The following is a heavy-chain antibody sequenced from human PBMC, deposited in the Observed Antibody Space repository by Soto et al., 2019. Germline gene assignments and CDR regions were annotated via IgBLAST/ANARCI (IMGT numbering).Heavy chain of an antibody. J-gene: IGHJ2*01. CDR3: ARESHDILTGPPWVWYFDL. D-gene: IGHD3-9*01. CDR1: GGSFSGYY. V-gene: IGHV4-34*01. Sequence: QVQLQQWGAGPLRPLETLSLTCGVSGGSFSGYYWAWIRQSPGKGLEWIGEINDRGSINYNPSPKSRVSISVDTSQNHYSLNLWSVTAADTAVYYCARESHDILTGPPWVWYFDLWGRGTLVTVSS. CDR2: INDRGSI.